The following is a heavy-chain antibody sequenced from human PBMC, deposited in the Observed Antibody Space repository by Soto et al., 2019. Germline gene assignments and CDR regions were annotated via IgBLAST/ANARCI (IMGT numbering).Heavy chain of an antibody. Sequence: SETLSLTCTVSGGSVSSGTHYWSWIRQPPGKGLEWIGYIYYSGSTKYNPSLKSRVTISLDTSKNQFSLRLSSVTAADTAVDYCASDNYFHFLADWGQGSLVTVSS. J-gene: IGHJ4*02. V-gene: IGHV4-61*01. CDR1: GGSVSSGTHY. CDR2: IYYSGST. CDR3: ASDNYFHFLAD. D-gene: IGHD3-9*01.